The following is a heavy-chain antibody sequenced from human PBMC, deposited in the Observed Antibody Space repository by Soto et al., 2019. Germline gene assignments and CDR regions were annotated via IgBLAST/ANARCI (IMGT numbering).Heavy chain of an antibody. J-gene: IGHJ4*02. D-gene: IGHD2-21*02. CDR2: IWYDGSNK. Sequence: PGGSLRLSCAASGFTFSSYGMHWVRQAPGKGLEWVAVIWYDGSNKYYADSVKGRFTISRDNSKNTLYLQMSSLRAEDTAIYYCASARAYCGGDCYPYYLDYWGQGTLVTVSS. CDR3: ASARAYCGGDCYPYYLDY. V-gene: IGHV3-33*01. CDR1: GFTFSSYG.